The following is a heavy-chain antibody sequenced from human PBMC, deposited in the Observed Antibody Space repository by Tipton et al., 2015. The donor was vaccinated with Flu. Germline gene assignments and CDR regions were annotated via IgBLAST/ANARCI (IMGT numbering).Heavy chain of an antibody. D-gene: IGHD4-11*01. CDR1: GFTFSTSA. CDR2: ISTSASTI. CDR3: ATKLGSVSNVY. J-gene: IGHJ4*02. V-gene: IGHV3-48*03. Sequence: SLRLSCAASGFTFSTSAMNWVRQAPGKGLQWVSYISTSASTIHYADSVKGRFTISRDNAKNSLYLQMNSLGAEDTAVYYCATKLGSVSNVYWGQGTLVTVSS.